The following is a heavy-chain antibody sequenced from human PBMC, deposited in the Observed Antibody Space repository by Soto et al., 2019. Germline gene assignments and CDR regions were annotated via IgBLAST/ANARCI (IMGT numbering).Heavy chain of an antibody. J-gene: IGHJ4*02. D-gene: IGHD2-15*01. CDR1: GFTFSNYA. Sequence: EVQLLESGGDLVQPGGSLRLSCAASGFTFSNYAMCWVRQAPGKGLEWVSAISGTGGSTYYADSVKGRFTISRDNSKNTLSLQMNSLRGEDTAVYYCAKSTVRMYPYYFDYWGQGTLVTVSS. V-gene: IGHV3-23*01. CDR2: ISGTGGST. CDR3: AKSTVRMYPYYFDY.